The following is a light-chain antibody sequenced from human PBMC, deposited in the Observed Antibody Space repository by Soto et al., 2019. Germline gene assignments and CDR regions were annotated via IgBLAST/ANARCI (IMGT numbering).Light chain of an antibody. Sequence: EIVLTQSPYTLSLSPGERATLSCRASQSVSSSYLAWYQQRPGQAPRLLIYGASSRATGIPDRFSGSGSGTDFSLTISRLEPEDFAVYYCQQYGVSPRTFGQGTKVDIK. CDR1: QSVSSSY. CDR2: GAS. J-gene: IGKJ1*01. CDR3: QQYGVSPRT. V-gene: IGKV3-20*01.